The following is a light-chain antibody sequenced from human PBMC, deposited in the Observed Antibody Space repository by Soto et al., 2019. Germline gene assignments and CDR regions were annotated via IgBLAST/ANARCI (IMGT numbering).Light chain of an antibody. J-gene: IGKJ2*01. CDR2: SAS. CDR1: QNIGTS. Sequence: DIQMTQSPSSLSMSVGDRVTITCRASQNIGTSLNWYQMKLGRAPNLLIYSASTLQSGAPSRFSGGGSGTAFTLTINSLQPEDFATYSCQQSYNGPSTFGQGTMLEIK. V-gene: IGKV1-39*01. CDR3: QQSYNGPST.